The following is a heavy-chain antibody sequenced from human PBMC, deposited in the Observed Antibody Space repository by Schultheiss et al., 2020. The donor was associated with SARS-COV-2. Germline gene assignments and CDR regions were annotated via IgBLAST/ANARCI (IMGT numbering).Heavy chain of an antibody. CDR2: INDSGST. D-gene: IGHD1-1*01. V-gene: IGHV4-34*01. Sequence: GSLRLSCAVYGGSFSNYYWSWIRQPPGKGLEWIGEINDSGSTKYNPSLKSRVTISVDTSKNQFSLKLSSVTAADTAVYYCARGQTVHMPFDYWGQGTLGTVSS. CDR3: ARGQTVHMPFDY. J-gene: IGHJ4*02. CDR1: GGSFSNYY.